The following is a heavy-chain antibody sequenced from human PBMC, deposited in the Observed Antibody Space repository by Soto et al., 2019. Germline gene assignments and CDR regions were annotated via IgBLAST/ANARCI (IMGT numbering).Heavy chain of an antibody. D-gene: IGHD1-26*01. CDR2: ISGSGGST. J-gene: IGHJ4*02. CDR3: AKRGSGSYYID. V-gene: IGHV3-23*01. CDR1: GFTFSSYA. Sequence: GGYLRLSCAASGFTFSSYAMSWVRQAPGKGLERVSVISGSGGSTYYADSVKGRFTISRDNSKNTLYLQMNSLRAEDTAVYYCAKRGSGSYYIDWGQGTLVTVSS.